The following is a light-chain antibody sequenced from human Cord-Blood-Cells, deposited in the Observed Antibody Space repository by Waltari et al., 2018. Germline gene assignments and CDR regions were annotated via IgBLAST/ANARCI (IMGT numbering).Light chain of an antibody. J-gene: IGKJ4*01. V-gene: IGKV1-39*01. CDR3: QQSYSTPPT. Sequence: DIQMTQSPSSLSASVGDRVTITCRASQSISSYLNWYHQKPGEAPNLLIYAASSLQSGVPSRFSGSGSGTDFTLTISSLQPEDFAPYYCQQSYSTPPTFGGGTKVEIK. CDR1: QSISSY. CDR2: AAS.